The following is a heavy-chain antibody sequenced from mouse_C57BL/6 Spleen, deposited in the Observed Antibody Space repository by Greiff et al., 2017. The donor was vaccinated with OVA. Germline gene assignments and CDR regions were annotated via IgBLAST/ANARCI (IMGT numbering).Heavy chain of an antibody. CDR3: TRSYDPFDY. J-gene: IGHJ2*01. CDR1: GYTFTDYE. V-gene: IGHV1-15*01. D-gene: IGHD2-3*01. CDR2: IDPETGGT. Sequence: QVHVKQSGAELVRPGASVTLSCKASGYTFTDYEMHWVKQTPVHGLEWIGAIDPETGGTAYNQKFKGKAILTADKSSSTAYMELRSLTSEDSAVYYCTRSYDPFDYWGQGTTLTVSS.